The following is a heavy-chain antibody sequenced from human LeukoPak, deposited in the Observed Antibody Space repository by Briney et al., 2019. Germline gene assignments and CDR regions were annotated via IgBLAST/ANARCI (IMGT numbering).Heavy chain of an antibody. D-gene: IGHD2-2*01. CDR1: GFTFSRYW. J-gene: IGHJ4*02. CDR2: IKQDGSEK. Sequence: GGSLRLSCAASGFTFSRYWMSWVRQAPGKGLEWVANIKQDGSEKYYVDSVKGRFTISRDNAKNSLYLQMNSLRAEDTAVYYCASIGVVVPAAMSFDYWGQGTLVTVSS. V-gene: IGHV3-7*01. CDR3: ASIGVVVPAAMSFDY.